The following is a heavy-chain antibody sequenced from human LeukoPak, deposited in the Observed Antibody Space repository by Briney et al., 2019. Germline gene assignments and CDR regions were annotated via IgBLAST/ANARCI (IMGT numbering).Heavy chain of an antibody. J-gene: IGHJ4*02. CDR2: ISSSSSTI. CDR1: GFTFSSYS. CDR3: ARVDIAAAGDFDY. V-gene: IGHV3-48*01. Sequence: GGSLRLSCAASGFTFSSYSMKWVRQAPGKGLEWVSYISSSSSTIYYADSVKGRFTISRDNAKNSLYLQMNSLRAEDTAVYYCARVDIAAAGDFDYWGQGTLVTVSS. D-gene: IGHD6-13*01.